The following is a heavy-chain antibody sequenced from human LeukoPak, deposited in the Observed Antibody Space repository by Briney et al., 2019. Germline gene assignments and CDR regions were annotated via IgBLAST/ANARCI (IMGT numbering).Heavy chain of an antibody. CDR3: ARSLLSAGSGSYGFDP. CDR1: GGSISSGDYY. D-gene: IGHD3-10*01. CDR2: IYYSGST. V-gene: IGHV4-30-4*01. J-gene: IGHJ5*02. Sequence: SETLSLTCSVSGGSISSGDYYWSWIRQPPGKGLEWIGHIYYSGSTHHNPSLKSRVTISVDTSKNQFSLKLSSVTATDTAVYYCARSLLSAGSGSYGFDPWGQGTLVTVSS.